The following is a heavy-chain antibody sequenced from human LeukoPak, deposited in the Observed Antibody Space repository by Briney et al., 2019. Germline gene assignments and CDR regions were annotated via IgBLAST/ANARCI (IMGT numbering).Heavy chain of an antibody. Sequence: GASVKVSCKASGGTFSRYAINWVRQAPGQGLEWMGGIIPIFGTANYAQKFQGRVTITADESRSTAYMELSSLRSEDTAVYYCARSRGSCYSCGDYWGQGTLVTVSS. CDR3: ARSRGSCYSCGDY. CDR2: IIPIFGTA. J-gene: IGHJ4*02. CDR1: GGTFSRYA. V-gene: IGHV1-69*13. D-gene: IGHD2-15*01.